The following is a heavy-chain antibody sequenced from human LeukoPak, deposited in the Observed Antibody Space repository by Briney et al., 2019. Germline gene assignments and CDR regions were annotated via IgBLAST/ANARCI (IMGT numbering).Heavy chain of an antibody. CDR3: ARFGVDYDMDV. J-gene: IGHJ6*02. Sequence: SESLSLTCSVSGGSISGHYWTWIRQPPGKGLEWIGQIHYTGKPDYNPSLKSRITISVDTSKNQVSLQVSSVTAADSAIYYCARFGVDYDMDVWGHGTTVTVFS. CDR1: GGSISGHY. V-gene: IGHV4-59*11. CDR2: IHYTGKP. D-gene: IGHD3-16*01.